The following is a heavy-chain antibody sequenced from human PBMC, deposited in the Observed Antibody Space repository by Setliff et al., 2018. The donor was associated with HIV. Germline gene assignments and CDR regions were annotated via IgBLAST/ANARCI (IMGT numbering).Heavy chain of an antibody. Sequence: ASVKVSCKASGYTFTSKHTNWVRQATGQGLEWLGWMDPSSAATGYAQKFQGRVTITTDESTNTVYMELSSLRSDDTAVYYCATYHYYDSSAYYIDLYYLDYWGQGTLVTVSS. J-gene: IGHJ4*02. CDR1: GYTFTSKH. V-gene: IGHV1-8*01. CDR3: ATYHYYDSSAYYIDLYYLDY. D-gene: IGHD3-22*01. CDR2: MDPSSAAT.